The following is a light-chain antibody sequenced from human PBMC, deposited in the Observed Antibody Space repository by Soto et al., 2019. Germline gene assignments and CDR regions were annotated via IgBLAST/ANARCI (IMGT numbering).Light chain of an antibody. CDR1: QSISSW. V-gene: IGKV1-5*03. Sequence: DIQMTQSPSTLSASVGDRVTITCRASQSISSWLAWYQQKPGKAPKLLSDKASSLESGVPSRFGGSGSGTEFTLTISSLQPDDFATYYCQQYNSYWTFGQGTKVEIK. CDR3: QQYNSYWT. J-gene: IGKJ1*01. CDR2: KAS.